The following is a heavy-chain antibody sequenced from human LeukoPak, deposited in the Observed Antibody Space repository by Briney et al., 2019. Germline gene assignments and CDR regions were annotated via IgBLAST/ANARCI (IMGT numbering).Heavy chain of an antibody. V-gene: IGHV3-23*01. CDR1: GFIFRNYA. CDR2: ISDNGGGR. D-gene: IGHD4/OR15-4a*01. Sequence: HPGGSLRLSCGASGFIFRNYAMSWVRQAPGEGLEWVSGISDNGGGRYYADSVKGRFTISRDNSKNMLYLQMNSLRAEDTAVYYCAKESGALGAPLYDYWGRGILVTASS. J-gene: IGHJ4*02. CDR3: AKESGALGAPLYDY.